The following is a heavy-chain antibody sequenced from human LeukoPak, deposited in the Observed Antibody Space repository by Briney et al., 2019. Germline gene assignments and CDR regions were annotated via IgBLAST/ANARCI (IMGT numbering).Heavy chain of an antibody. CDR3: AKDRSVVVVAATHDY. CDR2: ISGSGGST. Sequence: GGSLRLSCAASGFTFSSYAMSWVRQAPGKGLEWVSAISGSGGSTYYADSVKGRFTISRDNSKNTLYLQMNSLRAEDTAVYYCAKDRSVVVVAATHDYWGQGTLVTVSS. D-gene: IGHD2-15*01. V-gene: IGHV3-23*01. J-gene: IGHJ4*02. CDR1: GFTFSSYA.